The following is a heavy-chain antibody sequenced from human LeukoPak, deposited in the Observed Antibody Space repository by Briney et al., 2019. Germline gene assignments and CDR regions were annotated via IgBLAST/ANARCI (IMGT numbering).Heavy chain of an antibody. V-gene: IGHV3-7*02. Sequence: GGSLRLSCSASGFTFSSYWMSWVRQAPGKGLEGVANIKQDGSEKYYVDSVEGRFTISRDNAKISLYLQMNSLRAEDTAVYYCARGLGDNSSWYQIGYYFDYWGQGTMVTVSS. CDR2: IKQDGSEK. CDR3: ARGLGDNSSWYQIGYYFDY. D-gene: IGHD6-13*01. CDR1: GFTFSSYW. J-gene: IGHJ4*02.